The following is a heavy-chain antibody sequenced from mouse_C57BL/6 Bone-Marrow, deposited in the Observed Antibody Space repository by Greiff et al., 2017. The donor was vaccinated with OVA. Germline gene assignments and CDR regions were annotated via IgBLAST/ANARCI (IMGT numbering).Heavy chain of an antibody. CDR2: LSNLAYSI. Sequence: EVQVVESGGGLVQPGGSLKLSCAASGFTFSDYGMAWVRQAPRKGPEWVAFLSNLAYSIYYADTGTRRFTISRENAKNTLYLEMSSLRSDDTAMYYCARHGHYYGTPYAMDYWGQGTSVTVSS. V-gene: IGHV5-15*01. CDR1: GFTFSDYG. CDR3: ARHGHYYGTPYAMDY. J-gene: IGHJ4*01. D-gene: IGHD1-1*01.